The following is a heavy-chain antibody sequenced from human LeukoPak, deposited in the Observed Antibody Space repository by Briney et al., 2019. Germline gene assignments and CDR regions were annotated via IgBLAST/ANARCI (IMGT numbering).Heavy chain of an antibody. D-gene: IGHD3-10*01. CDR3: ARVNTLIRGIGWFDP. J-gene: IGHJ5*02. CDR1: GGSISSYY. V-gene: IGHV4-59*12. CDR2: IYYSGST. Sequence: SETLSLTCTVSGGSISSYYWSWIRQPPGKGLEWIGYIYYSGSTNYNPSLKSRVTISVDTSKNQFSLKLSSVTAADTAVYYCARVNTLIRGIGWFDPWGQGILVTVSS.